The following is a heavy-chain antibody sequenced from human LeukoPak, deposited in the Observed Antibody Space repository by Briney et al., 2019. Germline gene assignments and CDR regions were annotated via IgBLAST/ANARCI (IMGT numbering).Heavy chain of an antibody. D-gene: IGHD6-13*01. J-gene: IGHJ4*02. CDR3: ARVGVQVQLVGGSFYLDY. V-gene: IGHV7-4-1*02. Sequence: ASVKVSCKASGYTFTSYAMNWVRQAPGQGLEWMGWINTNTGNPTYAQGFTGRFVFSLDTSVSTAYLQISSLKAEDTAAYYCARVGVQVQLVGGSFYLDYWGQGTLVTVSS. CDR2: INTNTGNP. CDR1: GYTFTSYA.